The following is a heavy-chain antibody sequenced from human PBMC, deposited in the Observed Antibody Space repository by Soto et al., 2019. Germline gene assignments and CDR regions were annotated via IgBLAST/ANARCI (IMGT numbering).Heavy chain of an antibody. D-gene: IGHD6-19*01. V-gene: IGHV3-30*18. J-gene: IGHJ4*02. CDR1: GFTFSDYA. CDR2: VSQDGRNT. Sequence: VQLVESGGGVVQPGRSLRLSCAASGFTFSDYAMHWVRQAPGKGLEWVAVVSQDGRNTHYADTVKGRFTISRDSSKNTVSLEMTILRAEDTAVYYCAKGGRQWLVTSDFNYWGQGALVTVSS. CDR3: AKGGRQWLVTSDFNY.